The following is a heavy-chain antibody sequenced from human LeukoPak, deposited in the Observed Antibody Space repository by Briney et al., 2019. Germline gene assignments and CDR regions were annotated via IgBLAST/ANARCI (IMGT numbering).Heavy chain of an antibody. Sequence: TGGSLRLPCAVSGFTFSSYWMHWVRQAPGKGLVWVSRITSDGTSTSSADSVKGRFTISRDNAKNTLYLQMNSLRAEDTAVYYCARDSYGYSDYWGQGTLVTVSS. J-gene: IGHJ4*02. D-gene: IGHD5-24*01. CDR3: ARDSYGYSDY. CDR2: ITSDGTST. CDR1: GFTFSSYW. V-gene: IGHV3-74*01.